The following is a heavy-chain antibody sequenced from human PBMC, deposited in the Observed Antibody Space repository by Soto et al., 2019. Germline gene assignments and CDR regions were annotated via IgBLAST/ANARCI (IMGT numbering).Heavy chain of an antibody. CDR3: ARREALSGTAGAPVD. V-gene: IGHV4-4*02. J-gene: IGHJ4*02. Sequence: QVQLQESGPGLVKASGTLSLTCTVSGGSIITRNWWSWVRQPPGKGLEWIGEVDHSGSTNYNPSLQSRVTISVDMSKNKFSLKLAPATTADTAVYSWARREALSGTAGAPVDWGQGTLVNVAS. D-gene: IGHD3-10*01. CDR2: VDHSGST. CDR1: GGSIITRNW.